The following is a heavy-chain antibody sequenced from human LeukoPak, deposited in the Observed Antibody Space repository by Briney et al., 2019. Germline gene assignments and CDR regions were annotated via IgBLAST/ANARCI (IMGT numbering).Heavy chain of an antibody. J-gene: IGHJ4*02. V-gene: IGHV1-18*01. CDR1: GYTFTSFG. CDR2: ISAYNGDT. CDR3: AHDLGPY. D-gene: IGHD1-1*01. Sequence: GASVKVSCKASGYTFTSFGITWVRQAPGQGLEWMGYISAYNGDTNYAQKFQGRVTMTTDTSTSTVYMELSSLRSEDTAVYYCAHDLGPYWGQGTLVTVSS.